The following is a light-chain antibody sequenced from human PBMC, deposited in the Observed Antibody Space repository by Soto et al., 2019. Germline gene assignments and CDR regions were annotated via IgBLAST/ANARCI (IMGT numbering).Light chain of an antibody. J-gene: IGKJ2*02. Sequence: DIVMTQSPDSLAVSLGERATINCKSSQSVLYSSNNKNYLAWCQQKPGQPPKLLIYWASTRESGVPDRFSGSGSGTDFTLTISSLQAEDVAVYYCQQSGTFGQGTKLEIK. V-gene: IGKV4-1*01. CDR1: QSVLYSSNNKNY. CDR3: QQSGT. CDR2: WAS.